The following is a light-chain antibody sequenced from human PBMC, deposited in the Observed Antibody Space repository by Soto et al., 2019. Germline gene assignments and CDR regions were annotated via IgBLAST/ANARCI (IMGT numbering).Light chain of an antibody. J-gene: IGKJ1*01. CDR1: QNIYSN. V-gene: IGKV3-15*01. CDR2: RAS. Sequence: IVMTQSPATLSVSPGERATLSCRASQNIYSNVAWYQQRPGQAPRLLIYRASTRATGIPARFSGSGSGTEFPITSSSLQSEDFTVYSCLQYHNLWAFGQVTKVEIK. CDR3: LQYHNLWA.